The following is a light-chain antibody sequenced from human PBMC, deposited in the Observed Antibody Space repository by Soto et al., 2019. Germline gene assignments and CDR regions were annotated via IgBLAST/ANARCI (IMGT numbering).Light chain of an antibody. CDR3: SSYTSSSHLI. CDR2: EVS. J-gene: IGLJ2*01. V-gene: IGLV2-14*01. CDR1: SSDVGGYKY. Sequence: QSALTQPASVSGSPGQSITISCTGSSSDVGGYKYVSWYQHHPGKAPQLIIYEVSNRPSGVSNRFSGSKSGNTASLTISGLQAEDEADYYCSSYTSSSHLIFGGGTKVTVL.